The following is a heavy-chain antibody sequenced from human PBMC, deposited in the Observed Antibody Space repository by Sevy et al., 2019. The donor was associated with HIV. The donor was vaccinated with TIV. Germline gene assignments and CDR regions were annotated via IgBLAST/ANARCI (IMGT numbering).Heavy chain of an antibody. J-gene: IGHJ6*02. D-gene: IGHD5-18*01. CDR2: INPNSGGT. Sequence: ASVKVSCKASGYTFTGYYMHWVRQAPGQGLEWMGCINPNSGGTNYAQKFQGRVTMTRDTSISTAYMELSRLRSDDTAVYYCARADTAMAYYYYYGMDVWGQGTTVTVSS. CDR1: GYTFTGYY. V-gene: IGHV1-2*02. CDR3: ARADTAMAYYYYYGMDV.